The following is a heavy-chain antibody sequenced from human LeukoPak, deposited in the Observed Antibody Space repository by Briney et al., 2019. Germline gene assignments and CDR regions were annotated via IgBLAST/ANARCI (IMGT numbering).Heavy chain of an antibody. CDR2: MYNNGST. V-gene: IGHV4-59*01. D-gene: IGHD3-22*01. CDR3: VGYLVFRSSCFDDALHI. CDR1: GVSISDYQ. J-gene: IGHJ3*02. Sequence: SETLSLTCIVSGVSISDYQWSWIRQPPGKGLQWIGYMYNNGSTDYNPSLKSRVTISVDTSKNQFSLNLRFLTASDTAVYHCVGYLVFRSSCFDDALHIWGQGTVVTVSP.